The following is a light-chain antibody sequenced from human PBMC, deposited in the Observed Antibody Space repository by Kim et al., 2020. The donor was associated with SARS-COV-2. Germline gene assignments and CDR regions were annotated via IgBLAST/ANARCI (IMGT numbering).Light chain of an antibody. CDR2: DNN. Sequence: GQKVTISFSGSSSNIGNNYVSWYQQLPGTAPKLLIYDNNKRPSGIPDRFSASKSGTSATLDITGLQTGDEADYYCGTWDSSLSAGVFGGGTQLTVL. J-gene: IGLJ2*01. V-gene: IGLV1-51*01. CDR3: GTWDSSLSAGV. CDR1: SSNIGNNY.